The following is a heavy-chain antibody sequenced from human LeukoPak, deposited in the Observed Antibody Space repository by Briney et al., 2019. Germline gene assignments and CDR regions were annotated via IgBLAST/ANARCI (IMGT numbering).Heavy chain of an antibody. D-gene: IGHD3-22*01. CDR1: GFTLSTYW. J-gene: IGHJ4*02. Sequence: GGSLRLSCAASGFTLSTYWMSWVRQAPGKGLEWVANIKEDGSEKYYVDSVRGRFTISRDNAKNSLYLQMNSLRAEDTTVYYCARDLYRIVVVPHYFDYWGQGTLVTVSS. CDR2: IKEDGSEK. CDR3: ARDLYRIVVVPHYFDY. V-gene: IGHV3-7*01.